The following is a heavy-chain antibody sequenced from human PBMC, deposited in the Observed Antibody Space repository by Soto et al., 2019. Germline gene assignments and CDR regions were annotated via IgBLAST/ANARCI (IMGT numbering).Heavy chain of an antibody. D-gene: IGHD2-8*01. CDR2: ISGSGGST. CDR1: GFTFSSYA. V-gene: IGHV3-23*01. J-gene: IGHJ4*02. CDR3: ASPLPRYCTNGVCYPDSSGWFGAGVFDY. Sequence: GGSLRLSCAASGFTFSSYAMSWVRQAPGKGLEWVSAISGSGGSTYYADSVKGRFTISRDNSKNTLYLQMNSLRAEDTAVYYCASPLPRYCTNGVCYPDSSGWFGAGVFDYWGQGTLVTVSS.